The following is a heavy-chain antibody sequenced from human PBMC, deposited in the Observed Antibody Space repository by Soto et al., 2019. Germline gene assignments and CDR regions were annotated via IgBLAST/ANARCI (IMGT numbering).Heavy chain of an antibody. Sequence: PGGSLRLSCAGSGFTFSDHYIDRVRQAPGKGLEWVGRTTNRAKSYTAEYAASVKGRFTISRDDSHMYLQMDSLKTEDTAVYYCAREGDSSGPDFDYWGQGTLVTVSS. CDR1: GFTFSDHY. J-gene: IGHJ4*02. CDR3: AREGDSSGPDFDY. V-gene: IGHV3-72*01. D-gene: IGHD3-22*01. CDR2: TTNRAKSYTA.